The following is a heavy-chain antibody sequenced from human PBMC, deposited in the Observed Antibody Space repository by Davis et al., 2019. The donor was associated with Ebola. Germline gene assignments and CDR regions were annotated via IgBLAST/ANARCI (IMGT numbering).Heavy chain of an antibody. J-gene: IGHJ4*02. V-gene: IGHV5-51*01. D-gene: IGHD3-10*01. CDR1: GYRSTSYW. CDR2: IYPGDSDT. CDR3: ARHMSLAGYFDY. Sequence: AASLKISCKGSGYRSTSYWIGLLRQMPGKGLEWMGIIYPGDSDTRYSPSFQGQVTISADTSIMTAYLQWSSLKASGTAMYYCARHMSLAGYFDYWGQGTLVTVSS.